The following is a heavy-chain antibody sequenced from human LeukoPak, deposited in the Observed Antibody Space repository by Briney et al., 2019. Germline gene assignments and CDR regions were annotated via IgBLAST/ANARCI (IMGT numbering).Heavy chain of an antibody. V-gene: IGHV1-18*01. CDR1: GYTLTSYG. Sequence: ASVKVSCKASGYTLTSYGISWVRQAPGQGLEWMGWISAYNGNTNYAQKLQGRVTMTTDTSTSTAYMELRSLRSDDTAVYYCARDVADTAEYYYDSSPPGYWGQGTLVTVSS. CDR2: ISAYNGNT. CDR3: ARDVADTAEYYYDSSPPGY. J-gene: IGHJ4*02. D-gene: IGHD3-22*01.